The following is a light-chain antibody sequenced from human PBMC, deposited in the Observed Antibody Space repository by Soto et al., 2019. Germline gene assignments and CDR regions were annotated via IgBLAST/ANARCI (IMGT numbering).Light chain of an antibody. Sequence: EIVLTQSPGTLSLSPGERATLSCRASQSVSSSYLAWYQQKPGQAPRLLIYGASSRATGIPDRFSGSGSGTDFTLTISRLEPEYFAVYYCQQYGSSPGGTFGQGTKVEIK. J-gene: IGKJ1*01. CDR3: QQYGSSPGGT. CDR1: QSVSSSY. V-gene: IGKV3-20*01. CDR2: GAS.